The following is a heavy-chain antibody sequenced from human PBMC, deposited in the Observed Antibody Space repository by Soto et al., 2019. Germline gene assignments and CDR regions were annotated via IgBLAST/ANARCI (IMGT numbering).Heavy chain of an antibody. V-gene: IGHV3-48*02. CDR3: ARRLVEGGWFDP. CDR2: ISSSGNTI. CDR1: GFNFNSYT. Sequence: GGSLRLSCVASGFNFNSYTMNWVRQAPGKGLEWISGISSSGNTIYYADSVKGRFTISRDNAKKSLYLQMNSLRDEDTAVYYCARRLVEGGWFDPWGQGTLVTVSS. J-gene: IGHJ5*02. D-gene: IGHD3-16*01.